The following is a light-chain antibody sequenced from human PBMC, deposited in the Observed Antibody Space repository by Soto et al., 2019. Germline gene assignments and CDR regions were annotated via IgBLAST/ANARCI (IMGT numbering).Light chain of an antibody. CDR3: QQRDNWPWT. CDR2: GAS. J-gene: IGKJ1*01. Sequence: EIVLTQSPGTLSLSPGERATLSCRASQSVSSSYLAWYQQKPGQAPRLLIYGASSRATGIPGRFSGGGSGTDFTLTISNLEPEDFAVYYCQQRDNWPWTFGQGAKVEIK. V-gene: IGKV3D-20*02. CDR1: QSVSSSY.